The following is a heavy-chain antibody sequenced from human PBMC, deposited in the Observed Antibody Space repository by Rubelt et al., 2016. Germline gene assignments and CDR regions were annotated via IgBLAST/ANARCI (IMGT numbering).Heavy chain of an antibody. Sequence: VAVISHDGSNKYYADSVKGRFTISRDNSKNTLYLQMNSLRAEDTAVYYCARQYYDFWSGNYKGPHDFWGQGTLVTVSS. CDR2: ISHDGSNK. D-gene: IGHD3-3*01. V-gene: IGHV3-30*03. J-gene: IGHJ4*02. CDR3: ARQYYDFWSGNYKGPHDF.